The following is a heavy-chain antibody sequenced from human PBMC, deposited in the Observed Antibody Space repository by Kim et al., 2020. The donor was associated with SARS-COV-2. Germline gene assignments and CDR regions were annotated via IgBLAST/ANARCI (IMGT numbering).Heavy chain of an antibody. Sequence: SPSLKTRLTITKDTSKNQVVLTMTNMDPVDTATYYCARRVYGLDTHDFNYWGQGTMVTVSS. D-gene: IGHD3-10*01. J-gene: IGHJ4*02. CDR3: ARRVYGLDTHDFNY. V-gene: IGHV2-5*01.